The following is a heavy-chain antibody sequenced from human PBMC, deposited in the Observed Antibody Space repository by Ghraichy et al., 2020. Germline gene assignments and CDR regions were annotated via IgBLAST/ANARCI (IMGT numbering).Heavy chain of an antibody. D-gene: IGHD6-13*01. Sequence: SETLSLTCTVSGGSISSYYWSWIRQPPGKGLEWIGYIYYSGSTNYNPSLKSRVTISVDTSKNQFSLKLSSVTAADTAVYYCARGAGYSSSWDPACFDYWGQGTLVTVSS. V-gene: IGHV4-59*01. CDR1: GGSISSYY. CDR2: IYYSGST. J-gene: IGHJ4*02. CDR3: ARGAGYSSSWDPACFDY.